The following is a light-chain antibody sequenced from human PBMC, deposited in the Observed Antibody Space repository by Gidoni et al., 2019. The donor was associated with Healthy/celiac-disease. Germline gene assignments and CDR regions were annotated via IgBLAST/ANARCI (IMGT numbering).Light chain of an antibody. CDR2: GAS. J-gene: IGKJ1*01. V-gene: IGKV3-15*01. CDR3: QQWT. CDR1: QSVRSN. Sequence: ELVMTQSPATLSVSPGERATISCRASQSVRSNLAWYQQKPGQAPRLLIYGASTRATGIPARLSGSGSGTEFTLTISSLQSEDFTIYYCQQWTFGQGTKVEIK.